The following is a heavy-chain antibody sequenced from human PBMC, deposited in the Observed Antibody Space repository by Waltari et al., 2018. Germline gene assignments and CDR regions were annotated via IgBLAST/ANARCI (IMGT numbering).Heavy chain of an antibody. CDR2: IYYSGST. J-gene: IGHJ4*02. D-gene: IGHD2-2*01. CDR1: GGSISSYY. Sequence: QVQLQESGPGLVKPSETLSLTCTVSGGSISSYYWSWIRQPPGKGLEWIGYIYYSGSTNYNPSLKSRVTISVDTSKNQFSLKLSSVTAADTAVYYCARDRGSIDYWGQGTLVTVSS. V-gene: IGHV4-59*01. CDR3: ARDRGSIDY.